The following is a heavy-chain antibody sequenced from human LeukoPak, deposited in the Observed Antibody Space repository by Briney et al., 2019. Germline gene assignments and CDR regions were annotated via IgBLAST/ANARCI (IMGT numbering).Heavy chain of an antibody. V-gene: IGHV3-21*01. J-gene: IGHJ4*02. CDR3: ARDSSSGWYDDFDY. Sequence: GGSLRLSCAASGFTFSSYAMSWVRQAPGKGLEWVSSISSSSSYIYYADSVKGRFTISRDNAKNSLYLQMNSLRAEDTAVYYCARDSSSGWYDDFDYWGQGTLVTVSS. CDR2: ISSSSSYI. CDR1: GFTFSSYA. D-gene: IGHD6-19*01.